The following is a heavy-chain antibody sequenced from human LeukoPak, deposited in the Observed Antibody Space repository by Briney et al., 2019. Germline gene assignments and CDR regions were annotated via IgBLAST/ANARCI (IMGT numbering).Heavy chain of an antibody. CDR3: ARNGTNNYFDF. Sequence: SETLSLTCAVSGFSISSGYYWGWIRPPPGKGLEWIGSIYHIGSTHYNPSLKSRATISVDTSKNQFSLKLSSVTAADTAVYYCARNGTNNYFDFWGQGTLVTVSS. D-gene: IGHD2-2*01. CDR2: IYHIGST. V-gene: IGHV4-38-2*01. CDR1: GFSISSGYY. J-gene: IGHJ4*02.